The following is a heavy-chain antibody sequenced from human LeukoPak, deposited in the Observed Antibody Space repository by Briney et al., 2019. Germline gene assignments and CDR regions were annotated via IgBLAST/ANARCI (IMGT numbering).Heavy chain of an antibody. CDR3: ARPLRSGYSSSWYSLPHY. D-gene: IGHD6-13*01. J-gene: IGHJ4*02. CDR2: IYPGDSDT. Sequence: GESLKISCKGSGYSFTNYWIGWVRQMPGKGLEWMGIIYPGDSDTTYSPSFQGQVTISADKSISTAYLQWSSLKASDTVMYYCARPLRSGYSSSWYSLPHYWGQGTLVTVSS. CDR1: GYSFTNYW. V-gene: IGHV5-51*01.